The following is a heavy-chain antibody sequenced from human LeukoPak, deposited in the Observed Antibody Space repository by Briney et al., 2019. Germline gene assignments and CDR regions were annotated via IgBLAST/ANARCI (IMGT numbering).Heavy chain of an antibody. CDR2: ISGNAAGT. CDR1: GFTLSSYA. J-gene: IGHJ4*02. Sequence: PGGSLRLSCAASGFTLSSYAMTWVRQAPGKGLEWVSGISGNAAGTYYADSVQGRFTISRDNSKNTVYLQMNSLRAEDTAVYYCAKDAGFEYCSGGTCYTGDYWGQGTLVTVSS. D-gene: IGHD2-15*01. V-gene: IGHV3-23*01. CDR3: AKDAGFEYCSGGTCYTGDY.